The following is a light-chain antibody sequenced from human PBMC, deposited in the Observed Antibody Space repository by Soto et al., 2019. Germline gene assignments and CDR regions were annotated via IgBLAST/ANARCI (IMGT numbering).Light chain of an antibody. CDR1: SSDVGGYNY. CDR2: QVF. Sequence: QSALTQPRSVSGSPGQSVTISCTGTSSDVGGYNYVSWYQRHPGKAPKLMIYQVFKRPSGVPDRFSGSKSGNTASLTISGLQAEDEADYYCCSHEASTYVIFGGGTKLTVL. J-gene: IGLJ2*01. CDR3: CSHEASTYVI. V-gene: IGLV2-11*01.